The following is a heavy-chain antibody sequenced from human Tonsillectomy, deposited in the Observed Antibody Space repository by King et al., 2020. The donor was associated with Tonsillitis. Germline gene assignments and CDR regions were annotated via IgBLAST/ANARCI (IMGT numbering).Heavy chain of an antibody. Sequence: QLKESGPGLVKPSQTLSLTCTVSGGSISSGSYYWSWIRQPAGKGLEWIGRIYTSGSTNYNPSLKSRVTISVDTSKNQFSLKLSSVTAADTAVYYCASQTGGGAFDIWGQGTMVTVSS. CDR2: IYTSGST. D-gene: IGHD3-16*01. J-gene: IGHJ3*02. CDR1: GGSISSGSYY. CDR3: ASQTGGGAFDI. V-gene: IGHV4-61*02.